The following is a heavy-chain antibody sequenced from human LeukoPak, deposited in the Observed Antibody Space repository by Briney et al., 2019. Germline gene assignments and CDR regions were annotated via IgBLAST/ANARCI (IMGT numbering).Heavy chain of an antibody. D-gene: IGHD5-24*01. CDR1: GFSFNSNA. CDR2: ITGPADVT. Sequence: PGGFLRLSCEASGFSFNSNAMNWVHQVPGKGLEWVSDITGPADVTTYADSVKGRFTISRDNSKNTVFLQVDSLRAEDTAVYYCAKDRVSGDGYNSLDYWGQGTLVTVSS. CDR3: AKDRVSGDGYNSLDY. V-gene: IGHV3-23*01. J-gene: IGHJ4*02.